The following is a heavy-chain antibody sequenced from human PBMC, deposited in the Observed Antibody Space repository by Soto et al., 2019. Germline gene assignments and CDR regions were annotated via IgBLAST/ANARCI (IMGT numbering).Heavy chain of an antibody. V-gene: IGHV3-23*01. Sequence: EVQLLESGGGLVQPGESLRLSCVASGFTFSTYTLTWVRQAPGKGLEWVSVIGGRGVTTFYADSVKGRFTISRDNSRNTLYLQMNSLRVEDTAVYYCAGKRVPGSLERNFDLWGQGTLVTVSS. J-gene: IGHJ4*02. CDR2: IGGRGVTT. D-gene: IGHD1-1*01. CDR3: AGKRVPGSLERNFDL. CDR1: GFTFSTYT.